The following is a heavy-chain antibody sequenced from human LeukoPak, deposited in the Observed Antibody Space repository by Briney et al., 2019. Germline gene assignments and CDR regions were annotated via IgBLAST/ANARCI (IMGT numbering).Heavy chain of an antibody. CDR2: INERATII. D-gene: IGHD3-16*01. J-gene: IGHJ4*02. Sequence: GGSLRLSCAASGFTFSNYWMHWVRQAPGKGLEWVSRINERATIISYADSVKGRFTISRENARNTLYLQMNSLIAEDTAVYYCVRDLILVWTPGDDFDHWGQGTLVTVSS. CDR1: GFTFSNYW. V-gene: IGHV3-74*01. CDR3: VRDLILVWTPGDDFDH.